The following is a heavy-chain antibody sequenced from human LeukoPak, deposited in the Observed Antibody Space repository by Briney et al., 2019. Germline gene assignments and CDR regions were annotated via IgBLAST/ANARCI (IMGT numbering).Heavy chain of an antibody. CDR3: AREFLRGTCFDY. Sequence: GASVKVSCKASGYTFTDFYVHWVRQAPGQGLEWMGRINPNSGGTNYAQKFQGRVTMTRDTPITTAYMELNRLGSDDTAVYYCAREFLRGTCFDYWGQGTLVTVSS. CDR1: GYTFTDFY. D-gene: IGHD1-1*01. V-gene: IGHV1-2*06. J-gene: IGHJ4*02. CDR2: INPNSGGT.